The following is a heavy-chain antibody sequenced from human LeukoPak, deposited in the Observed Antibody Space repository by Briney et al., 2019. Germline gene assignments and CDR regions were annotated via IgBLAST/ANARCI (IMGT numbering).Heavy chain of an antibody. V-gene: IGHV1-69*05. CDR1: GGTFSSSV. J-gene: IGHJ5*02. CDR2: IIPIFGTR. D-gene: IGHD6-13*01. Sequence: SVKVSCKASGGTFSSSVISWVRQAPGQGLEWMGGIIPIFGTRNYAQRFQGRVTITTDESTSTAYMELSSLRSEDTAVYYCARVMVYQQLDPWGQGTLVTVSS. CDR3: ARVMVYQQLDP.